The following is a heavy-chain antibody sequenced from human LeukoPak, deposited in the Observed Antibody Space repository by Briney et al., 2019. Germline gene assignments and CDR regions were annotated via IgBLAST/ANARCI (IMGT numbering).Heavy chain of an antibody. D-gene: IGHD2-21*02. V-gene: IGHV5-51*01. CDR2: IYPGDSKS. CDR1: GYSFTNYW. J-gene: IGHJ3*02. CDR3: ARGDVVVTGNDAFDI. Sequence: GESLKISCKGSGYSFTNYWIGWVRQMPGKGLEWMGIIYPGDSKSRYNPSFQGQVTISADKSISTAYLQWSSLKASDTAMYYCARGDVVVTGNDAFDIWGQGTMVTVSS.